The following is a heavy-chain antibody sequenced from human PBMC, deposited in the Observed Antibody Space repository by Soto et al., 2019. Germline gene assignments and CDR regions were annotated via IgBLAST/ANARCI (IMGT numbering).Heavy chain of an antibody. J-gene: IGHJ6*02. V-gene: IGHV1-18*01. CDR2: ISAYDGYT. Sequence: ASVKVSSKPPGYTFTSYGINWVRQAPGKGLEWLGWISAYDGYTTYAQILQGRVFMTTDTSTKTAYMELRSLRSDDTATYFCARGGYYDTSGSRNYHYYGMNVWGQGTTVTVSS. CDR3: ARGGYYDTSGSRNYHYYGMNV. D-gene: IGHD3-9*01. CDR1: GYTFTSYG.